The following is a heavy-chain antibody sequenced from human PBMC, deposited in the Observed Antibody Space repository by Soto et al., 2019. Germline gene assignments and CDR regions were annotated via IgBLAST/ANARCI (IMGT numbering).Heavy chain of an antibody. V-gene: IGHV1-69*13. J-gene: IGHJ3*02. CDR1: GGTFSSYA. Sequence: SVKVSCKASGGTFSSYAISWVRQAPGQGLEWMGGIIPIFGTANYAQKFQGRVTITADESTSTAYMELSSLRSEDTAVYYCASGQGTEGIVVVPAAPDDAFDIWGQGTMVTVSS. D-gene: IGHD2-2*01. CDR3: ASGQGTEGIVVVPAAPDDAFDI. CDR2: IIPIFGTA.